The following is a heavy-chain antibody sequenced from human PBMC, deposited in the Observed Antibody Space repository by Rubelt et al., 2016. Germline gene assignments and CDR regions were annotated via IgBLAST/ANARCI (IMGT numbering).Heavy chain of an antibody. J-gene: IGHJ5*02. V-gene: IGHV1-69*04. CDR2: IIPILGIA. D-gene: IGHD6-13*01. CDR3: AREQQLVGGWFDP. Sequence: QVQLVQSGAEVKKPGSSVKVSCKASGGTFSSYAISWVRQAPGQGLEWMGRIIPILGIANYAQKVQGRVTITADESTSTAYMELSSLRSEDTAVYYCAREQQLVGGWFDPWGQGTLVTVSS. CDR1: GGTFSSYA.